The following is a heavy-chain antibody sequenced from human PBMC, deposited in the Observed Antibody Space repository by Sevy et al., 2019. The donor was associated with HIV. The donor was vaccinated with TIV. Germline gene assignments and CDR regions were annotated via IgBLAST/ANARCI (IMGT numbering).Heavy chain of an antibody. CDR2: IKQDGSEK. J-gene: IGHJ6*02. V-gene: IGHV3-7*01. CDR3: VRAGGDTVVVSTAIGILIMDV. CDR1: GFIFSNYW. Sequence: GGSLRLSCTASGFIFSNYWMSWVRQAPGKGLEWVANIKQDGSEKYYVDSVKGRFTISRDNTKNSLYLQMNSLRAEDTAVYYCVRAGGDTVVVSTAIGILIMDVWGQGTTVTVSS. D-gene: IGHD2-2*02.